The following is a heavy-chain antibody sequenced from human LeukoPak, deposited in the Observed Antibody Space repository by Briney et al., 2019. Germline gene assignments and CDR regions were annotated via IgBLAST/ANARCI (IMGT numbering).Heavy chain of an antibody. CDR1: GGCISSSSYY. D-gene: IGHD3-22*01. Sequence: SETLSLTCTVSGGCISSSSYYWGWIRQPPGKGLEWIGSIYYSGSTYYNPSLKSRVTISVDTSKNQFSLKLSSVTAADTAVYYCARHGAYYDSSGYSWWFDPWGQGTLVTVSS. CDR3: ARHGAYYDSSGYSWWFDP. J-gene: IGHJ5*02. CDR2: IYYSGST. V-gene: IGHV4-39*01.